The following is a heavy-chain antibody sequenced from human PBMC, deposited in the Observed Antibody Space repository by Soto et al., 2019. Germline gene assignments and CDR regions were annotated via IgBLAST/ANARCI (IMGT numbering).Heavy chain of an antibody. Sequence: QVQLVESGGGVVQPGRSLRLSCAASGFTFSSYGMHWVRQAPGKGLEWVAVIWYDGSNKYYADSVKGRFTISRDNSKNTLYLQMNSLRAEDTAVYYCARDDAAVADWGQGTLVTVSS. CDR1: GFTFSSYG. V-gene: IGHV3-33*01. D-gene: IGHD6-19*01. CDR2: IWYDGSNK. CDR3: ARDDAAVAD. J-gene: IGHJ4*02.